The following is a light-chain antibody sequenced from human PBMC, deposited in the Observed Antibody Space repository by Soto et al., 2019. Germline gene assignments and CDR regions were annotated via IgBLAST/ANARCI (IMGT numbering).Light chain of an antibody. CDR2: DVN. J-gene: IGLJ1*01. Sequence: QSALTQPASVSGSPGQSITISCAGTSSDVGAYNYVSWYQHHPGKAPKLMIYDVNNRPSGDSNRFSGSKSGNTASLTISGLQAEDEADYYCSSWTSRATYVFGSVTNLTVL. CDR3: SSWTSRATYV. V-gene: IGLV2-14*03. CDR1: SSDVGAYNY.